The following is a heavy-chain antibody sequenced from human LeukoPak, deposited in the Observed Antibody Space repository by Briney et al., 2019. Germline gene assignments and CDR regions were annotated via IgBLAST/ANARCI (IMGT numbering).Heavy chain of an antibody. D-gene: IGHD3/OR15-3a*01. CDR2: IYTRGST. Sequence: PSQTLSLTCTVSGGSISSGTFYWSWIRQPAGKGLEWIGRIYTRGSTNYTPSLQSRVTMSVDTSKNQFSLKLSSVTAADTAVYYCARQTGSGLFILPGGQGTLVTVSS. J-gene: IGHJ4*02. V-gene: IGHV4-61*02. CDR1: GGSISSGTFY. CDR3: ARQTGSGLFILP.